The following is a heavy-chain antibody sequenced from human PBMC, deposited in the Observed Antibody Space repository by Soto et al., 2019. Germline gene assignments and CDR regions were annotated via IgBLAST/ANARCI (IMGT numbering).Heavy chain of an antibody. J-gene: IGHJ4*02. CDR1: GGSISSYY. Sequence: SETLSLTCTVSGGSISSYYWSWIRQPPGKGLEWIGYIYYSGSTNYNPSLKSRVTISVDTSKNRFSLKLSSVTAADTAVYYCARAVRGSGWLPFDYWGQGTLVTVSS. V-gene: IGHV4-59*01. CDR3: ARAVRGSGWLPFDY. D-gene: IGHD6-19*01. CDR2: IYYSGST.